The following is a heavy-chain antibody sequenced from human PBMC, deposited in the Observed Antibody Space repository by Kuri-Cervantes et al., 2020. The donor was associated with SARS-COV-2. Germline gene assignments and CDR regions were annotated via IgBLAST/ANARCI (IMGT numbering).Heavy chain of an antibody. V-gene: IGHV1-2*02. D-gene: IGHD3-22*01. CDR3: ARSANPYYYDSSPDY. CDR1: GYTFTGYY. CDR2: INPNSGGT. Sequence: ASVKVSCKASGYTFTGYYMHWVRQAPGQGLERMGWINPNSGGTNYAQKFQGRVTMTRDTSISTAYMELSSLRSEDTAVYYCARSANPYYYDSSPDYWGQGTLVTVSS. J-gene: IGHJ4*02.